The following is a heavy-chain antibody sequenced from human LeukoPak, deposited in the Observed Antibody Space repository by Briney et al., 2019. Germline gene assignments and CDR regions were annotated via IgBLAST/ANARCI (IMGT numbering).Heavy chain of an antibody. CDR2: IKQDGSEK. Sequence: PGGSLRLSCAASGFTFSSYWMSWVRQAPGKGLEWVANIKQDGSEKYYVDSVKGRFTISRDNAKNSLYLQMNSLRAEDTAVYYCARAGLTYYDFWSGYPYYMDVWGKRTTVTVSS. J-gene: IGHJ6*03. CDR1: GFTFSSYW. CDR3: ARAGLTYYDFWSGYPYYMDV. D-gene: IGHD3-3*01. V-gene: IGHV3-7*01.